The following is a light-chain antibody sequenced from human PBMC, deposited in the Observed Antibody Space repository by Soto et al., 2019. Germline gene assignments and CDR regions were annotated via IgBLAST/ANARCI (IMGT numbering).Light chain of an antibody. CDR2: DAS. CDR1: QSVSSY. CDR3: QQRSNWPPLT. Sequence: EIVLTQSPGTLSLSPGERATLSCRASQSVSSYLAWYQQKPGQAPTLLLYDASNRATGIPARFSGGGSGTDFSPTISSLEPKDFAVYYCQQRSNWPPLTFGGGTKVDIK. V-gene: IGKV3-11*01. J-gene: IGKJ4*01.